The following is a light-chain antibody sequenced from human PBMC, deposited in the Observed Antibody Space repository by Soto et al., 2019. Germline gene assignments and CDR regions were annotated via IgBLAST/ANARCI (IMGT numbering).Light chain of an antibody. J-gene: IGLJ3*02. Sequence: QAVVTQPPSVSGAPGQRVTISCTGSSSNIGAGYDVHWYRQLPGTAPKLLISGNSNRPSGVPDRFSGSKSGTSASLAITGLQAEDEADYYCQSYDNSLSSWVFGGGTKVTVL. CDR1: SSNIGAGYD. V-gene: IGLV1-40*01. CDR2: GNS. CDR3: QSYDNSLSSWV.